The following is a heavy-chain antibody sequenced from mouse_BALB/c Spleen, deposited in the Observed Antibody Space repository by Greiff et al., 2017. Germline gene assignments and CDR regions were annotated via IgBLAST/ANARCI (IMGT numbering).Heavy chain of an antibody. V-gene: IGHV3-2*02. CDR2: ISYSGST. CDR1: GYSITSDYA. CDR3: AREGNYYGLYFDY. D-gene: IGHD1-2*01. Sequence: EVQLQESGPGLVKPSQSLSLTCTVTGYSITSDYAWNWIRQFPGNKLEWMGYISYSGSTSYNPSLKSRISITRDTSKNQFFLQLNSVTTEDTATYYCAREGNYYGLYFDYWGQGTTLTVSS. J-gene: IGHJ2*01.